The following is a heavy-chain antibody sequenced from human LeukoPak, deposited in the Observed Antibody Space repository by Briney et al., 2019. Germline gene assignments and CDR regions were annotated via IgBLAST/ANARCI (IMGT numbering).Heavy chain of an antibody. CDR1: GFTFSSYA. D-gene: IGHD3-3*01. CDR3: AKGASPRFWSGYSNFDY. J-gene: IGHJ4*02. Sequence: PGGSLRLSCAASGFTFSSYAMSWVRQAPGKGLEWVSAISGSGGSTYYADSVKGRFTISRGNSKSTLYLQMNSLRAEDTAVYYCAKGASPRFWSGYSNFDYWGQGTLVTVSS. CDR2: ISGSGGST. V-gene: IGHV3-23*01.